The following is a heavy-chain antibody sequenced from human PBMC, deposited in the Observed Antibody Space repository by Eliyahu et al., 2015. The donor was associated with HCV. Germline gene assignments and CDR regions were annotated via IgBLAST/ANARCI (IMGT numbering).Heavy chain of an antibody. V-gene: IGHV4-34*01. CDR2: INHSGST. CDR1: GGSFSGYY. Sequence: QVQLQQWGAGLLKPSETLSLTCAVYGGSFSGYYWSWIRQPPGKGLEWIGEINHSGSTNYNPSLKSRVTISVDTSKNQFSLKLSSVTAADTAVYYCARGGRITHNWFDPWGQGTLVTVSS. J-gene: IGHJ5*02. D-gene: IGHD3-10*01. CDR3: ARGGRITHNWFDP.